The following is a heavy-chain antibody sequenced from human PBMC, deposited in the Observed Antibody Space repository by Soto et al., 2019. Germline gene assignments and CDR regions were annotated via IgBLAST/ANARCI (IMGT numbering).Heavy chain of an antibody. Sequence: SETLSLTCTVSGGSISSGGYYWSWIRQHPGKRLEWIGYIYYSGSTYYTPSLKSRVTISVDTSKTQFSLKLSSVTAADTAVYYCASTYTVNSWLDSWGQGILVTVSS. J-gene: IGHJ5*01. CDR3: ASTYTVNSWLDS. V-gene: IGHV4-31*03. CDR2: IYYSGST. CDR1: GGSISSGGYY. D-gene: IGHD3-16*01.